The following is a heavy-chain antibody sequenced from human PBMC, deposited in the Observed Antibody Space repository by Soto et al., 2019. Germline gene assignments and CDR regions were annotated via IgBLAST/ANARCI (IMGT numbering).Heavy chain of an antibody. V-gene: IGHV4-30-4*01. CDR2: IYYSGST. J-gene: IGHJ6*02. Sequence: QVQLQESGPGLVKPSQTLSLTCTVSGGSISSGDYYWSWIRQPPGKGLEWIGYIYYSGSTYYNPSLKSRVTISVDTSKNQFSLKLSSVTAADTAVYYCARGRSTTVTPYYYYGMDVWGQGTTVTVSS. CDR3: ARGRSTTVTPYYYYGMDV. CDR1: GGSISSGDYY. D-gene: IGHD4-17*01.